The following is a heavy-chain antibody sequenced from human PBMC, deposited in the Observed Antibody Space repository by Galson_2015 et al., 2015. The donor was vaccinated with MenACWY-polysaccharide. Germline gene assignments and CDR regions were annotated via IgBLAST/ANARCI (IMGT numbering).Heavy chain of an antibody. V-gene: IGHV3-74*01. CDR2: INSDGSST. CDR3: ARDRIGARGLASVGWFDP. D-gene: IGHD6-6*01. CDR1: GFTFSSYW. Sequence: SLRLSCAASGFTFSSYWMHWVRQAPGKGLVWVSRINSDGSSTSYADSVKGRFTISRDNAKNTLYLQMNSLRAEDTAVHYCARDRIGARGLASVGWFDPWGQGTLVTVSS. J-gene: IGHJ5*02.